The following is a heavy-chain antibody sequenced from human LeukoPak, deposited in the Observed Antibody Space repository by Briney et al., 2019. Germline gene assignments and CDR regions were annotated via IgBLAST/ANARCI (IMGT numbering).Heavy chain of an antibody. CDR3: ARDKAPYYYYGMDV. CDR1: VGTVSSYA. V-gene: IGHV1-69*04. CDR2: IIPIFGIA. J-gene: IGHJ6*02. Sequence: ASVTVSCKASVGTVSSYAISWVRQAPGQGLEWMGRIIPIFGIANYAQKFQGRVTITADKSTSTAYMELSSLRSADTAVYYCARDKAPYYYYGMDVWGQGTTVTVSS.